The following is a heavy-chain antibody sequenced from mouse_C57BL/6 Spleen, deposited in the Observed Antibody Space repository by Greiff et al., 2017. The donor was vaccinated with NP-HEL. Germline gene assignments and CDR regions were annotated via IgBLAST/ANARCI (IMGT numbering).Heavy chain of an antibody. Sequence: VQLQQPGAELVRPGSSVKLSCKASGYTFTSYWMDWVKQRPGQGLEWIGNIYPSDSETHYNQKFKDKATLTVDKSSSTAYMQLSSLTSEDSAVYYCARGGYYGNYVYAMDYWGQGTSVTVSS. V-gene: IGHV1-61*01. CDR3: ARGGYYGNYVYAMDY. CDR1: GYTFTSYW. D-gene: IGHD2-1*01. J-gene: IGHJ4*01. CDR2: IYPSDSET.